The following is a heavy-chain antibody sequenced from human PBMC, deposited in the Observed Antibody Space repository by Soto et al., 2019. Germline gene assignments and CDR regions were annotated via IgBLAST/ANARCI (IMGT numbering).Heavy chain of an antibody. D-gene: IGHD3-9*01. CDR3: ARDKDWAFDY. CDR1: GFTFSDYA. V-gene: IGHV3-30*03. Sequence: GGSLRLSCAASGFTFSDYAMHWVRQAPGKGLEWVAVVSHDGRNTHYADSVKGRFTISRDNAGSSVFLQMNSLRAEDTAVYYCARDKDWAFDYWGQGILVTVSS. CDR2: VSHDGRNT. J-gene: IGHJ4*02.